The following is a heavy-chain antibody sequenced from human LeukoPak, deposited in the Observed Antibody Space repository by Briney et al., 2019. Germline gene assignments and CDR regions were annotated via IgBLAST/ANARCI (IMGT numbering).Heavy chain of an antibody. CDR1: GGSISSGGYY. CDR3: ARVPAPYYYDSSGLDY. D-gene: IGHD3-22*01. CDR2: IYYSGST. Sequence: SETLSLTCTVSGGSISSGGYYWSWIRQHPGKGLEWIGYIYYSGSTHYNPSLKSRVTISVDTSKNQFSLKLSSVTAADTAVYYCARVPAPYYYDSSGLDYWGQGTLVTVSS. J-gene: IGHJ4*02. V-gene: IGHV4-31*03.